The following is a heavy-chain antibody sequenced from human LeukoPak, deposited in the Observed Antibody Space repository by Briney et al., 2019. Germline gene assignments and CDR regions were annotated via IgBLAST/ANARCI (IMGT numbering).Heavy chain of an antibody. J-gene: IGHJ6*03. V-gene: IGHV4-59*12. CDR1: GGSISGYY. CDR2: IHYSGST. Sequence: SETLSLTCTVSGGSISGYYWTWIRQSPGKGLEWIGYIHYSGSTNYNPSLKSRVTMSVDTSKNQFSLKLSSVTAADTAVYYCAREVSYGSGSQDYYYYMDVWGKGTTVTVSS. D-gene: IGHD3-10*01. CDR3: AREVSYGSGSQDYYYYMDV.